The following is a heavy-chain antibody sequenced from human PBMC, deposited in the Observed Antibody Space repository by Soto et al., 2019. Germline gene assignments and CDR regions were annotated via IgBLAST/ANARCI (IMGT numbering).Heavy chain of an antibody. CDR1: GRSISSVNYY. CDR2: IYYSGST. CDR3: ARRYGGNFDY. J-gene: IGHJ4*02. D-gene: IGHD3-16*01. Sequence: SETLSLTCTVSGRSISSVNYYWSWIRQPPGKGLEWIGYIYYSGSTYYNPSLRSRVTISVDTSKNQFSLKLSSVTAADTAVYYCARRYGGNFDYWGKGTLVTVSS. V-gene: IGHV4-30-4*02.